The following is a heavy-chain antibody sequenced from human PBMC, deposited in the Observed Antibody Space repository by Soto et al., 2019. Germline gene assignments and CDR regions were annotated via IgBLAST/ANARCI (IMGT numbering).Heavy chain of an antibody. J-gene: IGHJ4*02. D-gene: IGHD2-8*02. V-gene: IGHV2-5*01. CDR1: GFSLTTDGVA. Sequence: QITLKESGPTLVKPTQTLTLTCTFSGFSLTTDGVAVPWIRQPPGKALVWLALLYWYDATRSSPSLESRPTIAAQSSKTQLVLSLPATDPQGTCTYFWVHKPVRGVCFSFSDVDYWGPADLVTGSS. CDR3: VHKPVRGVCFSFSDVDY. CDR2: LYWYDAT.